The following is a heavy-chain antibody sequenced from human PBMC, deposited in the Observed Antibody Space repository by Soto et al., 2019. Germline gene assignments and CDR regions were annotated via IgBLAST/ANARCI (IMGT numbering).Heavy chain of an antibody. J-gene: IGHJ2*01. D-gene: IGHD5-12*01. CDR3: TTRPGYNPTGGPGWYFDL. CDR2: IRSKANSYAT. V-gene: IGHV3-73*02. CDR1: GFTFSGSA. Sequence: EVQLVESGGGLVQPGGSLKLSCAASGFTFSGSAMHWVRQASGKGLEWVGRIRSKANSYATAYAASVKGRFTISRDDSKNRAYLQMNSLKTEDTAVYYCTTRPGYNPTGGPGWYFDLWGRGTLVTVSS.